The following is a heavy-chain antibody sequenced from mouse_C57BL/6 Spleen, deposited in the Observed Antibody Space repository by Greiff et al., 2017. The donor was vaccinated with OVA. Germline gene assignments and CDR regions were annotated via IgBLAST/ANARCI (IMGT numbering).Heavy chain of an antibody. V-gene: IGHV1-52*01. CDR2: IDPSDSET. D-gene: IGHD1-1*01. CDR3: ARSHCYGSSHGYFDY. J-gene: IGHJ2*01. CDR1: GYTFTSYW. Sequence: QVQLQQPGAELVRPGSSVKLSCKASGYTFTSYWMHWVKQRPIQGLEWIGNIDPSDSETHYNQKFKNKATLTVDKSSSTAYMQLSSLTSADSAVYYYARSHCYGSSHGYFDYWGQGTTLTVSS.